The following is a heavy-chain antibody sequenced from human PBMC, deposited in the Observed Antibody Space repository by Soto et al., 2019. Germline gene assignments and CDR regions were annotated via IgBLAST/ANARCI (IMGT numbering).Heavy chain of an antibody. CDR3: ARTNYYYDSSGSGGWFDP. D-gene: IGHD3-22*01. CDR2: IYYSGST. V-gene: IGHV4-39*07. Sequence: PSETLSLTCSVSGGSISSGPYSWGWIRQPPGKGLEWIGNIYYSGSTNYNPSLESRVTISVDTSKNQFSLKLSSVTAADTAVYYCARTNYYYDSSGSGGWFDPWGQGTLVTVSS. CDR1: GGSISSGPYS. J-gene: IGHJ5*02.